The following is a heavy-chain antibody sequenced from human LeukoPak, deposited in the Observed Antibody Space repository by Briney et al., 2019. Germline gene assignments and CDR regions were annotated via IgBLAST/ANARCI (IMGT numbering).Heavy chain of an antibody. Sequence: PSETLSLNCTVSGGSISSGSYYWSWIRQPAGKGLEWIGRIYTSGSTNYNPSLKSRVTISVDTSKNQFSLKLNSVTAADTAVYYCARDQKGPFDYWGQGTLVTVSS. CDR2: IYTSGST. CDR3: ARDQKGPFDY. J-gene: IGHJ4*02. V-gene: IGHV4-61*02. CDR1: GGSISSGSYY.